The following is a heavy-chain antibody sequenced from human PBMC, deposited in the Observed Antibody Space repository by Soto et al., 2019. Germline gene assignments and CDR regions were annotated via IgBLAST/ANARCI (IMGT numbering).Heavy chain of an antibody. J-gene: IGHJ5*02. V-gene: IGHV3-53*01. CDR3: ARGRANFVP. CDR2: IDGTGTST. Sequence: APGKGLEWVSGIDGTGTSTYYADSVKGRFTISRDNSKNTLYLQMNSLRAEDTAVYYCARGRANFVPWFQVTLVSVS.